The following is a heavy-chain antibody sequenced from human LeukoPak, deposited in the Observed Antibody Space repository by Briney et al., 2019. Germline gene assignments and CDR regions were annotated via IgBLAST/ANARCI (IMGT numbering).Heavy chain of an antibody. Sequence: GGSLRLSCAASEFTFSDYYMSWIRQAPGKGLEWVSYISSSSSYTNYADSVKGRFTISRDNAKNSLYLQMNSLRAEDTAVYYCARVLLWFGELLQDAFDIWGQGTMVTVSS. V-gene: IGHV3-11*06. D-gene: IGHD3-10*01. J-gene: IGHJ3*02. CDR1: EFTFSDYY. CDR2: ISSSSSYT. CDR3: ARVLLWFGELLQDAFDI.